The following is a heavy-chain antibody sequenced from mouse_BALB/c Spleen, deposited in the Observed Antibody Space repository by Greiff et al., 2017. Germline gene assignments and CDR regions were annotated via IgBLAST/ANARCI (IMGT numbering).Heavy chain of an antibody. V-gene: IGHV3-2*02. CDR2: ISYSGST. Sequence: EVQLQESGPGLVKPSQSLSLTCTVTGYSITSDYAWNWIRQFPGNKLEWMGYISYSGSTSYNPSLKSRISITRDTSKNQFFLQLNSVTTEDTATYYCASYYGNYGGFDYWGQGTTLTVSS. D-gene: IGHD2-1*01. CDR3: ASYYGNYGGFDY. J-gene: IGHJ2*01. CDR1: GYSITSDYA.